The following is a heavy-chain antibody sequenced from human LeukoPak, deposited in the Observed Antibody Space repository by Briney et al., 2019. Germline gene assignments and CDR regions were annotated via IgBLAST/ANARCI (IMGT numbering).Heavy chain of an antibody. CDR3: ARDFGCSGGSCYSGIIWFDP. D-gene: IGHD2-15*01. CDR1: GYTFISYG. CDR2: ISAYNGNT. J-gene: IGHJ5*02. Sequence: ASVKVSCKASGYTFISYGISWVRQAPGQGLEWMGWISAYNGNTNYAQKLQGRVTMTTDTSTSTAYMELRSLRSDDTAVYYCARDFGCSGGSCYSGIIWFDPWGQGTLVTVSS. V-gene: IGHV1-18*01.